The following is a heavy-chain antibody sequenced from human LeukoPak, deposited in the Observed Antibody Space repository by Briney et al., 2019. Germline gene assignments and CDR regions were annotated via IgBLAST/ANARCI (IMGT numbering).Heavy chain of an antibody. Sequence: SETLSLTCTVSGGSISSGSYSGGWIRRPPGKGLGWIGSIYYSGSTYYNPSLKSRVTISVDTSKNQFSLKLSSVTAADTAVYYCARPGASGDYIDYWGQGTLVTVSS. D-gene: IGHD3-10*01. CDR3: ARPGASGDYIDY. V-gene: IGHV4-39*01. CDR1: GGSISSGSYS. CDR2: IYYSGST. J-gene: IGHJ4*02.